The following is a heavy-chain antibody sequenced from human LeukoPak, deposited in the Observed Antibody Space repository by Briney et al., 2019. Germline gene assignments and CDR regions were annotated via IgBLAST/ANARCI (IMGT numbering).Heavy chain of an antibody. CDR2: ISYDGSNK. J-gene: IGHJ4*02. V-gene: IGHV3-30-3*01. CDR1: GFTFSSYA. Sequence: PGRSLRLSCAASGFTFSSYAMHWVRQAPGKGLEWVAVISYDGSNKYYADSVKGRFTISRDNSKNTLYLQMNSLRAEDTAVYYCARRNIAAAALDYWGQGTLVTVSS. D-gene: IGHD6-13*01. CDR3: ARRNIAAAALDY.